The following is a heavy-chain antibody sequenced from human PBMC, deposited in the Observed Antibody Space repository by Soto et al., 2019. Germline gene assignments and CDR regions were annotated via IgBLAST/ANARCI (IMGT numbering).Heavy chain of an antibody. CDR3: ARDGCSSTSCPNYFYYYYYMDV. J-gene: IGHJ6*03. CDR1: GFTFSSYG. Sequence: GGSLRLSCAASGFTFSSYGMHWVRQAPGKGLEWVAVIWYDGSNKYYADSVKGRFTISRDNSKNTLYLQMNSLRAEDTAVYYCARDGCSSTSCPNYFYYYYYMDVWGKGTTVTVSS. V-gene: IGHV3-33*01. D-gene: IGHD2-2*01. CDR2: IWYDGSNK.